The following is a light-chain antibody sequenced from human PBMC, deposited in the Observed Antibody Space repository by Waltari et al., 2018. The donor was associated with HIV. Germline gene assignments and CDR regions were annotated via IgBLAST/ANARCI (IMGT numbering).Light chain of an antibody. V-gene: IGKV1-9*01. CDR1: QGIGTN. Sequence: DILLTRSPSHLSASVLDRIRITCRASQGIGTNLAWFQQKAGKVPNLLIYSASTVHVGVPSRFSGSGSGTEFTLTIDNLQPEDFATYYCLQLSNFPFTFGQGTKLAIK. J-gene: IGKJ2*01. CDR3: LQLSNFPFT. CDR2: SAS.